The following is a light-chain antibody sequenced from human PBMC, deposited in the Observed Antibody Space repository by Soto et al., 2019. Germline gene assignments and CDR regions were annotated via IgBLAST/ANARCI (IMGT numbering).Light chain of an antibody. Sequence: IVLTQSPGTLSLSPGERATLSCRASQSVSSSYLAWYQQKPGQAPRLLIYDASSRATGIPDRFSGSGSGTDFTLTISRLEPEDFAVYYCQQYGSSPQTFGQGTKVELK. V-gene: IGKV3-20*01. J-gene: IGKJ1*01. CDR2: DAS. CDR3: QQYGSSPQT. CDR1: QSVSSSY.